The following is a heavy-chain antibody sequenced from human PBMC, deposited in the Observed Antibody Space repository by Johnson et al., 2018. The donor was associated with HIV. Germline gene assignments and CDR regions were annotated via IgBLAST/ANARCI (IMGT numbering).Heavy chain of an antibody. Sequence: VQLVESGGGLVQPGRSLRLSCAASGFTFDDYAMHWVRQAPGKGLEWVSGISWNSGSIGYVDSVKGRFTISRDNAKNSLFLQMNSLRAEDTAVYYCAREGELDAFDVWGQGTMVTVSS. CDR3: AREGELDAFDV. V-gene: IGHV3-9*01. CDR2: ISWNSGSI. D-gene: IGHD1-26*01. CDR1: GFTFDDYA. J-gene: IGHJ3*01.